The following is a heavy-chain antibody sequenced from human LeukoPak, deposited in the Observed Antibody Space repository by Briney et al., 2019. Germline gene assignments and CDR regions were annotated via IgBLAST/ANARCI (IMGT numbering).Heavy chain of an antibody. D-gene: IGHD5-12*01. V-gene: IGHV3-48*03. J-gene: IGHJ4*02. CDR2: ISSSGSTI. CDR1: GFXFSSYE. Sequence: GGSLRLSCAASGFXFSSYEINWVRQAPGKGLEWVSYISSSGSTIYYADSVKGRFTISRDNAKNSLYLQMNSLRAEDTAVYYCARGGYSGYEGDYWGQGTLVTVSS. CDR3: ARGGYSGYEGDY.